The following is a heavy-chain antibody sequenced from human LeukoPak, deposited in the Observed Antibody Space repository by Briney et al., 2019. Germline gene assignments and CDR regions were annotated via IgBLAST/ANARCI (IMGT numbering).Heavy chain of an antibody. CDR3: ARPGRDGHNLPFDY. D-gene: IGHD2-15*01. J-gene: IGHJ4*02. V-gene: IGHV3-23*01. Sequence: GGSLRLFCSDFGIHFSSFCIAWVRQASGEGLEWVPGISGSGGSTYYADSVKGRFTTSTDNSKNTLYLQMNSLRAEDTAVYYCARPGRDGHNLPFDYWGQGTLVTVSS. CDR2: ISGSGGST. CDR1: GIHFSSFC.